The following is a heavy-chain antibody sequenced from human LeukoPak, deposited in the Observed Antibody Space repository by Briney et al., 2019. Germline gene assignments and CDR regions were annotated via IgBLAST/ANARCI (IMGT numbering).Heavy chain of an antibody. CDR1: GFTFSSYA. V-gene: IGHV3-23*01. CDR3: AKPLRYYDSSAYYYPPGAFDI. J-gene: IGHJ3*02. D-gene: IGHD3-22*01. CDR2: IGGSGAST. Sequence: GGSLRLSCAASGFTFSSYAMSWVRQAPGKGLGWVSAIGGSGASTYYADSVKGRFTISRDNSKYTLYLQMNSLRAEDTAVYYCAKPLRYYDSSAYYYPPGAFDIWGQGTWSPSLQ.